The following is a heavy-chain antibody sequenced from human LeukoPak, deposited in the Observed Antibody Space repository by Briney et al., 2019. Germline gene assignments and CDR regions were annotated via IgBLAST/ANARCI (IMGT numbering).Heavy chain of an antibody. J-gene: IGHJ4*02. D-gene: IGHD6-19*01. CDR3: ARDRIRSIAVAGTGLIDY. V-gene: IGHV1-2*02. CDR2: INPNSGGT. CDR1: GYTFTGYY. Sequence: ASVKVSCKASGYTFTGYYMHWVRQAPGQGLEWMGWINPNSGGTNYAQKFQGRVTMTRDTSISTAYMELSGLRSDDTAVYYCARDRIRSIAVAGTGLIDYWGQGTLVTVSS.